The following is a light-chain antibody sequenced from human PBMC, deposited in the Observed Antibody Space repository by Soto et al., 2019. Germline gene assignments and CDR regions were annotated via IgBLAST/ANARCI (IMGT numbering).Light chain of an antibody. J-gene: IGKJ5*01. V-gene: IGKV2-28*01. Sequence: EIVMTQSPLTLPVTPGEPASISCRSSQSLLYNNTYNYLDWYVQKPGQSPQLLIYFGSNRAPGVPDRFSGSGSGADFTLSISTVEAGDVGVYYCMQALQAPITFGQGTRLEIK. CDR2: FGS. CDR1: QSLLYNNTYNY. CDR3: MQALQAPIT.